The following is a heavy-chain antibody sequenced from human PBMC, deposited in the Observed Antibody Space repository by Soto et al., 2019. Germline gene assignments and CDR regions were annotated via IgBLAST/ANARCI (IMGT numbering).Heavy chain of an antibody. CDR1: GGSISSSYYY. J-gene: IGHJ4*02. CDR3: ARPSGSYLYYFDY. Sequence: PSDTLSLTCTVSGGSISSSYYYWGWIRQPPGKGLEWIGSIYYSGGTYYSPSLKSRVTMSVDTSKNQFSLKLSSVTAADTAVYYCARPSGSYLYYFDYWGQGTLVTVSS. D-gene: IGHD1-26*01. CDR2: IYYSGGT. V-gene: IGHV4-39*01.